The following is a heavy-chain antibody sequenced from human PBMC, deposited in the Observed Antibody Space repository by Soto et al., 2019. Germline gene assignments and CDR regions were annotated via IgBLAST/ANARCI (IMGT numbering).Heavy chain of an antibody. Sequence: QLQLQESGPGLVKPSETLSRTCTVSGDSGGFISSSSYHWGWIRQPPGKGLEWIGNIYYSGSRYYNPSLKSRVTISGDTAKNQFSLRLTSVTAADTAVYYCATHPPYGPLDYWGQGTLVTVSS. D-gene: IGHD4-17*01. CDR1: GDSGGFISSSSYH. J-gene: IGHJ4*02. CDR3: ATHPPYGPLDY. CDR2: IYYSGSR. V-gene: IGHV4-39*01.